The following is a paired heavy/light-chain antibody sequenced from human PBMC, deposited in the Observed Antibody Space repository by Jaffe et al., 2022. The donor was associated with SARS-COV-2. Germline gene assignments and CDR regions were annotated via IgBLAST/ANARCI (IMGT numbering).Heavy chain of an antibody. Sequence: EVQLLESGGGLVQPGGSLRLSCVASGLTVRDNAMSWVRQAPGKGLEWVSVITTRGDTFYADSVKGRSSISRDNSKNTLFLQLDNLRAEDTATYYCGKDVTGIAGGDIWGQGTMVIVSS. D-gene: IGHD2-8*02. CDR2: ITTRGDT. CDR1: GLTVRDNA. J-gene: IGHJ3*02. CDR3: GKDVTGIAGGDI. V-gene: IGHV3-23*01.
Light chain of an antibody. CDR2: DND. J-gene: IGLJ2*01. V-gene: IGLV1-51*01. CDR3: AAWDGRLSVGS. CDR1: SSNIGKYS. Sequence: QSVLTQPPSVSAAPGEKVTISCSGSSSNIGKYSISWYQQFPGTAPKLLIYDNDNRPSGVPDRFSASKSGSSATLGIAGLQTGDEADYYCAAWDGRLSVGSFGGGTVLTVL.